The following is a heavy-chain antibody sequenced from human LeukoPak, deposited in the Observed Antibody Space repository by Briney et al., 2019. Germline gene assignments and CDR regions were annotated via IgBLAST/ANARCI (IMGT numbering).Heavy chain of an antibody. V-gene: IGHV3-74*01. Sequence: GGSLRLSCAASGYTFIDYGMHWVRQAPGKGLVWVSRINTDGSRITYADSVKGRFTISRDNAMNTVYLQMNSLRAEDTAVYYCARGRSGVRGVMESDYFDYWGQGTLVTVSS. D-gene: IGHD3-10*01. CDR1: GYTFIDYG. J-gene: IGHJ4*02. CDR3: ARGRSGVRGVMESDYFDY. CDR2: INTDGSRI.